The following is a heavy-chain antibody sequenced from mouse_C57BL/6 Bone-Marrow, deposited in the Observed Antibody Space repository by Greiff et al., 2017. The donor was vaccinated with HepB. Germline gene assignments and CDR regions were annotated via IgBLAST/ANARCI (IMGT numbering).Heavy chain of an antibody. D-gene: IGHD1-1*01. CDR3: ARTVASPFDY. Sequence: EVKLVESGGGLVKPGGSLKLSCAASGFTFSSYTMSWVRQTPEKRLEWVATISGGGGNTYYPDSVKGRFTISRDNAKNTLYLQMSSLRSEDTALYYYARTVASPFDYWGQGTTLTVSS. CDR1: GFTFSSYT. CDR2: ISGGGGNT. V-gene: IGHV5-9*01. J-gene: IGHJ2*01.